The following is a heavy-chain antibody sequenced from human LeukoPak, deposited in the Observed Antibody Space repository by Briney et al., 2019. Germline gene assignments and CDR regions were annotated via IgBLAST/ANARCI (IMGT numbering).Heavy chain of an antibody. V-gene: IGHV3-23*01. CDR1: GFTFSNYA. CDR3: ASMGATWQFTS. J-gene: IGHJ5*02. CDR2: SGSGGNT. D-gene: IGHD1-26*01. Sequence: GGSLGLACAASGFTFSNYAMSWVRQAPGKGLEWVSASGSGGNTYYADSVKGRFTISRDNSKNTLYLQMNSLRAEDTAVYYCASMGATWQFTSWGQGTLVTVSS.